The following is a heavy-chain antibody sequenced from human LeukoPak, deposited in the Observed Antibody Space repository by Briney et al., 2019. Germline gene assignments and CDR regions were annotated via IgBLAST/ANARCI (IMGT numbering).Heavy chain of an antibody. CDR3: ARGLYAVTMVRGVHKRDYYYYYGMDV. CDR1: GGSFSGYY. J-gene: IGHJ6*02. D-gene: IGHD3-10*01. CDR2: INHSGST. V-gene: IGHV4-34*01. Sequence: SETLSLTCAVYGGSFSGYYWSWIRQPPGKGLEWIGEINHSGSTNYNPSLKSRVTISVDTSKNQFSLKPSSVTAADTAVYYCARGLYAVTMVRGVHKRDYYYYYGMDVWGQGTTVTVSS.